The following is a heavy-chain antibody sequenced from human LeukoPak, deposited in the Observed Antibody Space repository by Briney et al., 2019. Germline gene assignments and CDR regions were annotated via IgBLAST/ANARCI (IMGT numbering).Heavy chain of an antibody. Sequence: ASVKVSCKASGYTFTNFDMHWVRQAPGQGLEWMGIINPSDDSTIYAQKFQGRVTVTRDTSTSTVYMELSSLRSEDTAVYYCARAWRYTDWFDPWGQGTLVTVSS. J-gene: IGHJ5*02. CDR3: ARAWRYTDWFDP. D-gene: IGHD1-14*01. CDR1: GYTFTNFD. CDR2: INPSDDST. V-gene: IGHV1-46*01.